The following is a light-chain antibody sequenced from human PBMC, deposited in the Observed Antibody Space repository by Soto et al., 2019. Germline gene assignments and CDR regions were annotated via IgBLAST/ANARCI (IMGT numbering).Light chain of an antibody. Sequence: QSVLTQPASVSGSPGQSITISCTGTSSDVGGYKYVPWYQQYPGKVPKLMIYEVSNRPSGVSNRFSGSQSGNTASLTISGLQAEDEAEYYCTSYTTSRTFVFGTGTKVTVL. CDR1: SSDVGGYKY. CDR3: TSYTTSRTFV. V-gene: IGLV2-14*01. J-gene: IGLJ1*01. CDR2: EVS.